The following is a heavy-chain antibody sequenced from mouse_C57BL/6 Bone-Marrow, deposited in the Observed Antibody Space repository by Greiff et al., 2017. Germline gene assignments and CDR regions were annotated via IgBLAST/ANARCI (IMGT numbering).Heavy chain of an antibody. V-gene: IGHV1-64*01. CDR3: AREAAQATYAMDD. CDR2: IHPNSGST. CDR1: GYTFTSYW. D-gene: IGHD3-2*02. J-gene: IGHJ4*01. Sequence: VQLQQPGAELVKPGASVKLSCTASGYTFTSYWMHWVKQRPGQGLEWIGMIHPNSGSTNYNKKFKSKATMTVDKSSSTAYMQLSSLTSEDSAVYYCAREAAQATYAMDDWGQGTSVTVSS.